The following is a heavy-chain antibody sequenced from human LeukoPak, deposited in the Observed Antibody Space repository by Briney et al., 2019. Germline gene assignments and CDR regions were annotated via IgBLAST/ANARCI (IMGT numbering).Heavy chain of an antibody. CDR2: IYYSGST. CDR3: ARDYCSSTSCYSGY. CDR1: GGSISSSGYY. V-gene: IGHV4-39*02. D-gene: IGHD2-2*01. J-gene: IGHJ4*02. Sequence: SETLSLTCTGSGGSISSSGYYWGWIRQPPGKGLEWIGCIYYSGSTYYNPSLKSRVTISVDTSKNQFSLKLSSVTAADTAVYYCARDYCSSTSCYSGYWGQGTLVTVSS.